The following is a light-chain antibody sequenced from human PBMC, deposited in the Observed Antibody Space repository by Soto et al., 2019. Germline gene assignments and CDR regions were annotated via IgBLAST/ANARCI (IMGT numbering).Light chain of an antibody. J-gene: IGKJ1*01. CDR1: QSLGSN. CDR2: VAS. Sequence: ETGMTQSPATLSVSPGERVTLSCRASQSLGSNLAWYQQKPGQAPRLLIYVASTRATGIPARFSGSGSGTEFTLTISSLQSEDFEVYYCKQYNNWPTFGQGTKVEIK. V-gene: IGKV3-15*01. CDR3: KQYNNWPT.